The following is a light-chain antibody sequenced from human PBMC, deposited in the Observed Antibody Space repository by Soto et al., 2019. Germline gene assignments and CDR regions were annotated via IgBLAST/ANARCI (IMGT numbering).Light chain of an antibody. J-gene: IGLJ1*01. Sequence: QSALTQPASVSGSPGQSIAISCTGTSSDVGGYDYVSWYQQHPDKAPKLIIYEVTKRPSGVSNRFSGSKSGNTASLTISGLQPDDEADYDCSSQTSGDTRVFGSGTKVTVL. CDR3: SSQTSGDTRV. CDR1: SSDVGGYDY. CDR2: EVT. V-gene: IGLV2-14*01.